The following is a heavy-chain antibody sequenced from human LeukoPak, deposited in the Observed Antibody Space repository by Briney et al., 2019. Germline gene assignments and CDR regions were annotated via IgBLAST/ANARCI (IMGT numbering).Heavy chain of an antibody. CDR3: ARQTSGGYVSP. Sequence: GESLKISCKGSGYTFTDYWIAWVRQMPGKGLQWMGIIYPGDSDTRYSPSFQGQVTISADKSISTAYLQWSSLKASDTAMYYCARQTSGGYVSPWGQGTLVTVSS. CDR1: GYTFTDYW. V-gene: IGHV5-51*01. CDR2: IYPGDSDT. J-gene: IGHJ5*02. D-gene: IGHD5-12*01.